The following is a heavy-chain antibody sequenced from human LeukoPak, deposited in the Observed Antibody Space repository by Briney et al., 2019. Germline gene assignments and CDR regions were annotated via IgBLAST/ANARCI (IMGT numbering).Heavy chain of an antibody. Sequence: GGSLRLSCATSGFIFGAYAMTWVAQSPGKGLGWFSGISGTGDNAYYADSVKGRFIISRDNSKNTLSLQMNSLRVEDTAVYYCTPTPSGNYYLRVASWGQGTLVTVSS. CDR3: TPTPSGNYYLRVAS. V-gene: IGHV3-23*01. J-gene: IGHJ5*01. CDR2: ISGTGDNA. D-gene: IGHD3-10*01. CDR1: GFIFGAYA.